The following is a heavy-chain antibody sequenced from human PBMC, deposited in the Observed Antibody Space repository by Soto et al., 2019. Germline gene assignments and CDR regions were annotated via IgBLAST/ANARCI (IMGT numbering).Heavy chain of an antibody. CDR1: GLNFANYA. Sequence: PVGSLRLSCTGSGLNFANYALTWVRQAPGKGLEWVGFIRGETNGGTADYAASLKGRITISRDDSKSIAYLEINSLQTEDTAVYYCTRYYYESSGYYVYWGQGTLVTVSS. CDR2: IRGETNGGTA. D-gene: IGHD3-22*01. J-gene: IGHJ4*02. V-gene: IGHV3-49*04. CDR3: TRYYYESSGYYVY.